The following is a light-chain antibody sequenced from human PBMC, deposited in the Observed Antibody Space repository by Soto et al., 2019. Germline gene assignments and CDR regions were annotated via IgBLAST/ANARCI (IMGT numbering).Light chain of an antibody. CDR2: DVS. CDR1: SSEVGGDNY. CDR3: SSYTSSSHYG. J-gene: IGLJ1*01. V-gene: IGLV2-14*01. Sequence: QSVLTQPASVSGSPGQSMTISCTGTSSEVGGDNYVSCYQQHPAKAPKLMIDDVSNRPSGVSNRFSGSKSGNTASLTISGLQAEDEADYYCSSYTSSSHYGFRTGTKVIVL.